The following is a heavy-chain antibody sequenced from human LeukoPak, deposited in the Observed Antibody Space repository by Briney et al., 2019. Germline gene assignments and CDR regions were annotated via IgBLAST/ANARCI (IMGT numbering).Heavy chain of an antibody. CDR3: ARHGSIYLSSQSWSDP. Sequence: GESLKISCKVSGYNFITYWIAWVRQMPGKGLEWMGIIYPGDSDTRYSPSFQGQVTISADKSISTAYLQWSSLKASDTAMYYCARHGSIYLSSQSWSDPWGQGTLVTVSS. V-gene: IGHV5-51*01. J-gene: IGHJ5*02. CDR2: IYPGDSDT. CDR1: GYNFITYW. D-gene: IGHD3-10*01.